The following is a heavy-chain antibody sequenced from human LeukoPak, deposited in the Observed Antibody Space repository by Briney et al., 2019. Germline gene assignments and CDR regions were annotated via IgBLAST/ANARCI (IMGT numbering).Heavy chain of an antibody. CDR3: ARNVDMREFDY. D-gene: IGHD5-12*01. Sequence: SETLSLTCTVSGGSISSGDYYWSWIRQPPGKGLEWIGYIYYSGSTYYNPSLKSRVTISVDTSRNQFSLKLGSVTAADTAVYYCARNVDMREFDYWGQGTLVTVSS. V-gene: IGHV4-30-4*01. CDR2: IYYSGST. J-gene: IGHJ4*02. CDR1: GGSISSGDYY.